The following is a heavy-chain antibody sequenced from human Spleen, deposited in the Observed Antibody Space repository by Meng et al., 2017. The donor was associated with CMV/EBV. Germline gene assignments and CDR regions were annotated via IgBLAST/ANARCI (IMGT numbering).Heavy chain of an antibody. CDR3: ARGGITMVRPFDY. CDR2: IYHSGST. D-gene: IGHD3-10*01. CDR1: GGSISSSNW. Sequence: GSLRLSCAVSGGSISSSNWWSWVRQPPGKGLEWIEEIYHSGSTNYNPSLKSRVTISVDKSKNQFSLKLSSVTAADTAVYYCARGGITMVRPFDYWGQGTLVTVSS. V-gene: IGHV4-4*02. J-gene: IGHJ4*02.